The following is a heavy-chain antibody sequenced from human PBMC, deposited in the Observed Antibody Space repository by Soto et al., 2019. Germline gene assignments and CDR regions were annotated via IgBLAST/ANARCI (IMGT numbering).Heavy chain of an antibody. CDR1: GFTFSSYW. CDR3: ARVPTFDSSGYYPDY. D-gene: IGHD3-22*01. Sequence: LRLSFAASGFTFSSYWMHWVRQAPGKGLVWVSRINSDGSTTNYADSVKGRFTISRDNAKNTLSLQMNSLRAEDTAVYYCARVPTFDSSGYYPDYWGQGTLVTVSS. CDR2: INSDGSTT. V-gene: IGHV3-74*01. J-gene: IGHJ4*02.